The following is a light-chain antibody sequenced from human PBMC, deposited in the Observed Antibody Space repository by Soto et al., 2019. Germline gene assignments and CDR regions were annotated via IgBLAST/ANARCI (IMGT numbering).Light chain of an antibody. CDR3: CSYGRSVV. V-gene: IGLV2-23*01. Sequence: QSALTPPASVSGSPGQSITISCTGISNDVGTYNLVSWYQHHPGKAPKLIIYEASKRPSGVPNRFSGSKSGNTASLTISGLHAEDEADYYCCSYGRSVVFGGGTKLTVL. CDR2: EAS. CDR1: SNDVGTYNL. J-gene: IGLJ2*01.